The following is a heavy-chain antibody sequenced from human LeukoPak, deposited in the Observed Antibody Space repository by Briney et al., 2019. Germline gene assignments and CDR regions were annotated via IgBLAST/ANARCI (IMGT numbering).Heavy chain of an antibody. CDR3: ARGGYYGSGNDFRFDP. CDR2: LYYSGKT. V-gene: IGHV4-39*07. CDR1: DDSISSSTYY. D-gene: IGHD3-10*01. J-gene: IGHJ5*02. Sequence: PSDTLSLTCIISDDSISSSTYYWGWIRQPPGKGLEWIGTLYYSGKTYYNPSLKSRVTISIDTSKNQFSLKLTSVTAADTAVYYCARGGYYGSGNDFRFDPWGQGILVTVSS.